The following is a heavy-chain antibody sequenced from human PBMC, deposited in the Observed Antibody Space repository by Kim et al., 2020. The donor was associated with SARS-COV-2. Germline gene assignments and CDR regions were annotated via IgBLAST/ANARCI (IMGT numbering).Heavy chain of an antibody. J-gene: IGHJ6*02. Sequence: GGSLRLSCAASGFNFNDHYMDWARQAPGKGLEWVARTRDKVNSYSTEYAPSVKGRFTISRDDSRDSMYLHMSGLKTEDTAVYFCARRFTWGTNYHPMDVWGHGTTVIVSS. D-gene: IGHD3-10*01. CDR2: TRDKVNSYST. CDR1: GFNFNDHY. V-gene: IGHV3-72*01. CDR3: ARRFTWGTNYHPMDV.